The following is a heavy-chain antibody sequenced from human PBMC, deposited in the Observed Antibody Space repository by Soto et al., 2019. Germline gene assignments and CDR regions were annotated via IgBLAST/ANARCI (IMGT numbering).Heavy chain of an antibody. Sequence: PGGSLRLSCAASGFTFSSYSMNWVRQAPGKGLEWVSSISSSSSYIYYADSVKGRFTISRDNAKNSLYLQMNSLRAEDTAVYYCAAPLISYYGSSGPRFDLWARGSLVT. CDR1: GFTFSSYS. V-gene: IGHV3-21*01. D-gene: IGHD3-22*01. CDR3: AAPLISYYGSSGPRFDL. CDR2: ISSSSSYI. J-gene: IGHJ2*01.